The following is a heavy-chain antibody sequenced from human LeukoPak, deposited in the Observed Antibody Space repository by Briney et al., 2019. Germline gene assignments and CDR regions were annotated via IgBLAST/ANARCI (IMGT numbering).Heavy chain of an antibody. CDR1: GGSFSGYY. V-gene: IGHV4-59*01. D-gene: IGHD2-2*01. CDR3: ARRQYHYYGMDV. J-gene: IGHJ6*02. CDR2: IYYSGST. Sequence: PSETLSLTCAVYGGSFSGYYWSWIWQPPGKGLEWIGYIYYSGSTNYNSSLKSRVTMSVDTSKNQFSLNLSSVTAADTAVYYCARRQYHYYGMDVWGQGTTVTVSS.